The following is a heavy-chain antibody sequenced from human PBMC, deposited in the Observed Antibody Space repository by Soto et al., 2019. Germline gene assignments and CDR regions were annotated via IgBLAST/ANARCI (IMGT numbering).Heavy chain of an antibody. J-gene: IGHJ3*02. Sequence: EAFSLTSIICAALSRRFYWSWIWQSLGKCLDGMGYGYYSGSTNYNPSLKSRVTISVDTSKNQFSLKLSSVTAADTAVYNCARGYYDTSGQSNTFDIWGQGTMVT. CDR3: ARGYYDTSGQSNTFDI. CDR2: GYYSGST. D-gene: IGHD3-22*01. V-gene: IGHV4-59*01. CDR1: AALSRRFY.